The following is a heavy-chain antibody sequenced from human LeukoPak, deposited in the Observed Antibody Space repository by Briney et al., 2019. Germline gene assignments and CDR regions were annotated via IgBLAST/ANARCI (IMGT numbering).Heavy chain of an antibody. Sequence: PGGSLRLTCTASGFTFSSYEMNWVRQAPGKGLEWVSYISSSGSTIYYADSVKGRFTISRYNAKNSLYLQMNSLRAEDTAVYYCATVVPAQYSYYYMDVWGKGTTVTVSS. CDR2: ISSSGSTI. J-gene: IGHJ6*03. D-gene: IGHD2-2*01. V-gene: IGHV3-48*03. CDR3: ATVVPAQYSYYYMDV. CDR1: GFTFSSYE.